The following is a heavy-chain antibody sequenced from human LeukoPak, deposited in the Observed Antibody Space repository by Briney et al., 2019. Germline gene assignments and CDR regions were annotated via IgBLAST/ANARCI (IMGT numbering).Heavy chain of an antibody. CDR1: GITFSRHG. CDR2: IADDGGVK. Sequence: PAGGSLRLSCVASGITFSRHGMDWVRQAPGKGLEWVAVIADDGGVKQYADSVKGRFTVSRDNSKSTLYLQVNGLSVEDTAIYYCAREATWGEWYFDHWGQGTPVTVSS. V-gene: IGHV3-30*03. D-gene: IGHD3-3*01. CDR3: AREATWGEWYFDH. J-gene: IGHJ4*02.